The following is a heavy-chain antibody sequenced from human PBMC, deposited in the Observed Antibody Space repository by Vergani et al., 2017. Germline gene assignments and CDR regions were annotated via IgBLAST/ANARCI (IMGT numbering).Heavy chain of an antibody. CDR2: ISSSSSYI. CDR1: GFTFSSYS. J-gene: IGHJ4*02. V-gene: IGHV3-21*01. Sequence: EVQLVESGGGLVKPGGSLRLSCAASGFTFSSYSMNWVRQAPGKGLEWVSSISSSSSYIYYADSVKGRFTISRDNAKNSLYLQMNSLRAEDTAVYYCASEGYCSGGSCYRPLGYWGQGTLVTVSS. D-gene: IGHD2-15*01. CDR3: ASEGYCSGGSCYRPLGY.